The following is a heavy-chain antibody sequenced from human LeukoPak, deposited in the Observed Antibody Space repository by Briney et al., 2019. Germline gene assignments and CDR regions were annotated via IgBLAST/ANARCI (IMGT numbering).Heavy chain of an antibody. CDR2: VRDDGSTK. D-gene: IGHD6-6*01. CDR3: AKTVSSSWGFFDS. CDR1: GFTFSSYG. Sequence: PGGSLRLSCAASGFTFSSYGMHWVRQAPGKGLEWMAFVRDDGSTKYYADSVKGRFTISRDNSKSTLFLQMNSLRAEDTAVYFCAKTVSSSWGFFDSWGQGTLVTVSS. V-gene: IGHV3-30*02. J-gene: IGHJ4*02.